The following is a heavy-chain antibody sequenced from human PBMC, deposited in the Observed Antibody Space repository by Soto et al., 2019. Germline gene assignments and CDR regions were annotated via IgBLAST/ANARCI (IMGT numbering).Heavy chain of an antibody. D-gene: IGHD2-2*01. J-gene: IGHJ4*02. Sequence: PGGSLRLSCAASGFTFEEYAMHWVRQVPGKGLEWVAGVSWNSGSLGYADSVKGRFTISRDDAKNSLYLQMNSLRPEDTALYYCAKDKSTLPLNQQIDYWGQGTMVTFSS. CDR2: VSWNSGSL. CDR3: AKDKSTLPLNQQIDY. CDR1: GFTFEEYA. V-gene: IGHV3-9*01.